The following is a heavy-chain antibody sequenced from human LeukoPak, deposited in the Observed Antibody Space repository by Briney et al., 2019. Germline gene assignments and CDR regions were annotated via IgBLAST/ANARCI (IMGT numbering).Heavy chain of an antibody. CDR2: ISGSGGST. V-gene: IGHV3-23*01. CDR1: GFTFSSYA. J-gene: IGHJ4*02. Sequence: PGGSLRLSCAASGFTFSSYAMSWVRQAPGKGLEWVSAISGSGGSTYYAYSVKGRFTISRDNYKNTLYLQMNRQRAEDTAVYYCAKDDRQNYDSSGYDYWGQGTLVTVSS. CDR3: AKDDRQNYDSSGYDY. D-gene: IGHD3-22*01.